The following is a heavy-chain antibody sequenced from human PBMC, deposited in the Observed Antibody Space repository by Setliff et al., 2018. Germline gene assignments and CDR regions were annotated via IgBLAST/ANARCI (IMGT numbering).Heavy chain of an antibody. CDR3: ARGEAGYGGNLDY. D-gene: IGHD2-15*01. CDR1: GYTFTGYY. V-gene: IGHV1-2*04. CDR2: INPNSGGT. J-gene: IGHJ4*02. Sequence: ASVKVSCKASGYTFTGYYMHWVRQAPGQGLEWMGWINPNSGGTNYAQKFQGWVTMTRDTSISTAYMELSRLRFEDTAVYYCARGEAGYGGNLDYWGQGTLVTVSS.